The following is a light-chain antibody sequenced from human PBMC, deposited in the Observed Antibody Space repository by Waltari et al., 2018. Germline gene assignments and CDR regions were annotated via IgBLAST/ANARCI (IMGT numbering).Light chain of an antibody. CDR2: DTA. V-gene: IGKV3D-20*01. CDR1: QNIGGSY. Sequence: EIVLTQSPATLSLSPGERATLSCGASQNIGGSYLACYQQKPGLAPRLLIYDTAIRAACVPDRFSGIGSGTDFTFTISRLDPEDFALYFCQQYANSPLTLGGGTKVEF. CDR3: QQYANSPLT. J-gene: IGKJ4*01.